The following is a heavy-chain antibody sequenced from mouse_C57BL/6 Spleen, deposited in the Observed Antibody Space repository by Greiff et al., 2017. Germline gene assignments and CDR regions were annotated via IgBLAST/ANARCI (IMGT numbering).Heavy chain of an antibody. CDR2: ISGGGGNT. J-gene: IGHJ1*03. CDR1: GFTFSSYT. CDR3: ARPYSNGWYFDV. D-gene: IGHD2-5*01. V-gene: IGHV5-9*01. Sequence: EVMLVESGGGLVKPGGSLKLSCAASGFTFSSYTMSWVRQTPEQRLEWVATISGGGGNTYYPDSVKGRFTISRDNAKNTLYLQLSSLRSEDTALYYWARPYSNGWYFDVWGTGTTVTVSS.